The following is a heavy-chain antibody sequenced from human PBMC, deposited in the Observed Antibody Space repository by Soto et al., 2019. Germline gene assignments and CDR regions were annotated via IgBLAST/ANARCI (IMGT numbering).Heavy chain of an antibody. D-gene: IGHD1-26*01. V-gene: IGHV3-30-3*01. J-gene: IGHJ4*02. CDR1: GFTFSSYA. Sequence: QVQLVESGGGVVQPGRSLRLSCAASGFTFSSYAMHWVRQAPGKGLEWVSVISYDGINKYYAESVKGRFTISRDNSKNTLYLQMNSLRAEDTAVYYCARAVGATFSVRKLDYWGQGTLVTVSS. CDR3: ARAVGATFSVRKLDY. CDR2: ISYDGINK.